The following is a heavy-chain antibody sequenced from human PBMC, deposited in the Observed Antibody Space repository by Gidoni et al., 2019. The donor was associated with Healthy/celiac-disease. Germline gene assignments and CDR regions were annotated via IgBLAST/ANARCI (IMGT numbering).Heavy chain of an antibody. CDR2: IIPIFGTA. CDR3: ARDPSYCSSTSCYPYYYYYMDV. J-gene: IGHJ6*03. V-gene: IGHV1-69*01. Sequence: GIIPIFGTANYAQKFQGRVTITADESTSTAYMELSSLRSEDTAVYYCARDPSYCSSTSCYPYYYYYMDVWGKGTTVTVSS. D-gene: IGHD2-2*01.